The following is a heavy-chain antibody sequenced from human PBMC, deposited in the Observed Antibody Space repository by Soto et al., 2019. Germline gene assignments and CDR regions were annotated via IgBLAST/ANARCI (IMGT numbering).Heavy chain of an antibody. Sequence: EVQLLESGGGLVQPGGSLRLSCAASGFTFSSYAMTWVRQAPGEGLEWVSSITNNDGSTYYADSVKGRSTISRDNSKNTLYLQINSLIVEDTAIYYCAKGGLGQVTGVDYWGQGTLVTVSS. CDR1: GFTFSSYA. D-gene: IGHD7-27*01. CDR2: ITNNDGST. CDR3: AKGGLGQVTGVDY. V-gene: IGHV3-23*01. J-gene: IGHJ4*02.